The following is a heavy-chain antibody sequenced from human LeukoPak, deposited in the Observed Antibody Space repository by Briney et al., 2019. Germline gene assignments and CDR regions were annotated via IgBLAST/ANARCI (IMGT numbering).Heavy chain of an antibody. V-gene: IGHV3-33*01. CDR2: IWYDGSNK. Sequence: GRSLRLSCAASGFTFSSCGMHWVRQAPGKGLEWVAVIWYDGSNKYYADSVKGRFTISRDNSKNTLYLQMNSLRAEDTAVYYCARDPNLYYDSSGYYQGFDYWGQGTLVTVSS. D-gene: IGHD3-22*01. CDR1: GFTFSSCG. CDR3: ARDPNLYYDSSGYYQGFDY. J-gene: IGHJ4*02.